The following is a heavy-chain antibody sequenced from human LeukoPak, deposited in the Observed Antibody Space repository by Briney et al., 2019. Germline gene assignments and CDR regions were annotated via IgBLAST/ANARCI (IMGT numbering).Heavy chain of an antibody. D-gene: IGHD2-15*01. Sequence: GGSLRLSCAASGFTFSSYSMNWVRQAPGKGLEWVSAITSSSSYIYDADSVKGRFTISRDNAKNSLYLQMNSLRAEDTAVYYCARAVEYCSGGSCYQYWYFDLWGRGTLVTVSS. V-gene: IGHV3-21*01. CDR2: ITSSSSYI. CDR3: ARAVEYCSGGSCYQYWYFDL. J-gene: IGHJ2*01. CDR1: GFTFSSYS.